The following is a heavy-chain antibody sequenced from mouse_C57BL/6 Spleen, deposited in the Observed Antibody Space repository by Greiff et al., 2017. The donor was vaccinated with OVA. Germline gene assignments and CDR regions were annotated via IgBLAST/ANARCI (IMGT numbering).Heavy chain of an antibody. CDR3: ATYYDRGSGFAY. V-gene: IGHV14-2*01. Sequence: EVKLMESGAELVKPGASVKLSCTASGFNIKDYYMHWVKQRTEQGLEWIGRIDPEDGETKYAPNFQGKATITADTSSNTAYMQLSSLTSEDTAVYYCATYYDRGSGFAYWGQGTLVTVSA. CDR1: GFNIKDYY. CDR2: IDPEDGET. D-gene: IGHD2-4*01. J-gene: IGHJ3*01.